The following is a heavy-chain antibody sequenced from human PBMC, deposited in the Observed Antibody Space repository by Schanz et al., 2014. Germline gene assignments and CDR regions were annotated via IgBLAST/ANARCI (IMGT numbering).Heavy chain of an antibody. D-gene: IGHD5-18*01. J-gene: IGHJ4*02. CDR2: ISYDGSST. CDR3: ARGFPVGTPMTTSFDN. Sequence: QVQLVESGGGVVQPGKALRLSCAASGFTFRSYTMHWVRQAPGKGLDWVAVISYDGSSTYYADSVKGRFTVSRDNSKXXXYLQLDSLGAEDTXXXFCARGFPVGTPMTTSFDNWGQGTLVTVSS. CDR1: GFTFRSYT. V-gene: IGHV3-30-3*01.